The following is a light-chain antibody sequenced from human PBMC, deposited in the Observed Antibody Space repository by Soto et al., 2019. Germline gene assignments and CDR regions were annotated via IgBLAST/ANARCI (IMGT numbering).Light chain of an antibody. CDR2: GTS. J-gene: IGKJ1*01. V-gene: IGKV3-20*01. CDR1: QRLSSN. Sequence: EIVMTQSPATLSVSPGERATLSCRASQRLSSNLAWYQQKPGQAPRLLIYGTSIRATGIPDRFSGSGSGTDFTLTITRLEPEDFAVYYCQRFGTSPPWTFGQGTKVDIK. CDR3: QRFGTSPPWT.